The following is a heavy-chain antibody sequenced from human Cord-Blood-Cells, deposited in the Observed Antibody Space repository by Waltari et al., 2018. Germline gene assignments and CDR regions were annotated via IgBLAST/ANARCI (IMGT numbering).Heavy chain of an antibody. D-gene: IGHD2-2*02. V-gene: IGHV1-3*01. J-gene: IGHJ4*02. Sequence: QVQLVQSGAEVKKPGASVTVSCKASGYTFTSYAMHWVRQAPGQRLEWMGWINAGNGNTKYSQKFQGRVTITRDTSASTAYMELSSLRSEDTAVYYCARDQVVPAAIAYYFDYWGQGTLVTVSS. CDR1: GYTFTSYA. CDR3: ARDQVVPAAIAYYFDY. CDR2: INAGNGNT.